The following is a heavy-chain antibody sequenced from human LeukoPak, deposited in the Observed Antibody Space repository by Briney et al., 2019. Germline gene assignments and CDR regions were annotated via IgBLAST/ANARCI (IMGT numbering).Heavy chain of an antibody. V-gene: IGHV4-59*01. CDR3: ARDHYPYYDFWSGYPYKANWFDP. Sequence: PSETLSLTCSVSGGSITSYYWSWIRQPPGKGLEWIGHVSDGGRTNYSPSLRSRVSISVDTSKNQFSLKLNSVTAADTAVYFCARDHYPYYDFWSGYPYKANWFDPWGQGTLVTVSS. D-gene: IGHD3-3*01. CDR2: VSDGGRT. CDR1: GGSITSYY. J-gene: IGHJ5*02.